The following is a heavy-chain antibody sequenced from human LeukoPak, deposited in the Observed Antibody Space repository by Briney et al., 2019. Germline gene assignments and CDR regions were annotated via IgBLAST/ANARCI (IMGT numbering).Heavy chain of an antibody. J-gene: IGHJ4*02. CDR2: ITGSSSTI. V-gene: IGHV3-48*04. Sequence: GGSLRLSCEASGFTFSTYSMNWVRQAPGKGLEWVSYITGSSSTIYYADSVKGRFTISRDNARNSLFLQMNSLRAEDTAVYYCVANSGSYQVFDYWGQGTLVTVSS. CDR1: GFTFSTYS. D-gene: IGHD1-26*01. CDR3: VANSGSYQVFDY.